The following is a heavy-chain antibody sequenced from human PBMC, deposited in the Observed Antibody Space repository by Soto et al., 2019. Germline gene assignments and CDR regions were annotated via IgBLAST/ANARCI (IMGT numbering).Heavy chain of an antibody. CDR2: ISSSSSYI. CDR3: ARDGNPYYYDSSGYYGMDV. CDR1: GFTFSSYS. D-gene: IGHD3-22*01. V-gene: IGHV3-21*03. Sequence: PGGSLRLSCAASGFTFSSYSMNWVRQAPGKGLEWVSSISSSSSYIYYADSVKGRFTISRDNAKNSRYLQMNSLRAEDTAVYYCARDGNPYYYDSSGYYGMDVWGQGTTVTVSS. J-gene: IGHJ6*02.